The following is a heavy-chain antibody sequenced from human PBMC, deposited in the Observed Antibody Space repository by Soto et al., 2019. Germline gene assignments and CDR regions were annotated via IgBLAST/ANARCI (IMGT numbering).Heavy chain of an antibody. Sequence: SGPTLVNPTQTLTLTCTCSGFSLSTSGMCVSWIRQPPGRALEWLALMDWDDDEYYSTSLKSRLTISKDTAKNQAVLTMTNNEPVDTATYDCARSSVVHYGRDGWGQGSTVTVSS. CDR3: ARSSVVHYGRDG. CDR1: GFSLSTSGMC. D-gene: IGHD2-8*01. J-gene: IGHJ6*02. CDR2: MDWDDDE. V-gene: IGHV2-70*01.